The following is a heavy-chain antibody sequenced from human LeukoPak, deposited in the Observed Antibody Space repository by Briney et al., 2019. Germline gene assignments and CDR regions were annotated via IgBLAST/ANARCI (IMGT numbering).Heavy chain of an antibody. Sequence: GGSLRLSCAASGFSFSSYEMNWVRQAPGKGLGWVSYISGSGSTISYADSVKGRFTISRDNARNSLYLQMNSLRAEDTAVYYCARDTDDPRRYFDCWGQGTLVIVSS. D-gene: IGHD3-3*01. CDR1: GFSFSSYE. V-gene: IGHV3-48*03. CDR2: ISGSGSTI. CDR3: ARDTDDPRRYFDC. J-gene: IGHJ4*02.